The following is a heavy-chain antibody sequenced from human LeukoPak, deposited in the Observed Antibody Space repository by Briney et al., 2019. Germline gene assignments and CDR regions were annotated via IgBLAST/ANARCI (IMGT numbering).Heavy chain of an antibody. D-gene: IGHD6-19*01. Sequence: GGSLRLSCAASGFTLSDYYMSWIRQAPGKGLECVSYICSSGSIIYYAEFVKVRLTIYSDNAMKALYLQMNSLRAENTAVYYCAIHSAWLPDACDMWGQGTMVTVSS. V-gene: IGHV3-11*01. CDR3: AIHSAWLPDACDM. CDR2: ICSSGSII. J-gene: IGHJ3*02. CDR1: GFTLSDYY.